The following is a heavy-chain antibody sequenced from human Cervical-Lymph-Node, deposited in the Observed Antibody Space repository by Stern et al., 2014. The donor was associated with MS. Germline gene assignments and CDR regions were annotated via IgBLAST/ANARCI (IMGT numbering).Heavy chain of an antibody. Sequence: EVQLGESGGGLVQPGGSLRLSCEASGFAFSSYAMSWVRHRPGKGPEWVSSISGGDGDTYYAGSVHGRFSISRDNSKDTLYLQMDSLRAEDTAVYYCAKGETSGIYPTIRTMDVWGHGTTVTVSS. CDR3: AKGETSGIYPTIRTMDV. V-gene: IGHV3-23*04. D-gene: IGHD3-10*01. CDR2: ISGGDGDT. J-gene: IGHJ6*02. CDR1: GFAFSSYA.